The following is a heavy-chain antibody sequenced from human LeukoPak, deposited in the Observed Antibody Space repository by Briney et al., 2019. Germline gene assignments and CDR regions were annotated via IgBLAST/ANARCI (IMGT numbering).Heavy chain of an antibody. CDR2: INLNSGGT. J-gene: IGHJ4*02. CDR1: GYTFTGYY. Sequence: GESLKISCKGSGYTFTGYYMHWVRQAPGQGLEWMGWINLNSGGTNDAQKFQDRGTMTRDTSISTAYMELSRLRSDDTAVYYCARSPDILTGENFDYWGQGTLVTVSS. D-gene: IGHD3-9*01. CDR3: ARSPDILTGENFDY. V-gene: IGHV1-2*02.